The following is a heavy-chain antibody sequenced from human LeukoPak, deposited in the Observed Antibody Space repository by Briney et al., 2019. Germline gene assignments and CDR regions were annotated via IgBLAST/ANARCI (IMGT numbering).Heavy chain of an antibody. CDR3: SRDTRAADAEYFHH. J-gene: IGHJ1*01. D-gene: IGHD2-15*01. CDR2: INPSSGNA. CDR1: GYTFTSYY. Sequence: ASVKVSCKASGYTFTSYYMHWVRQAPGQGLEWMGMINPSSGNARYAQKFQGRVTMARDTSTSTMYMELSSLRSEDTAVYYCSRDTRAADAEYFHHWGQGTLVIVSS. V-gene: IGHV1-46*01.